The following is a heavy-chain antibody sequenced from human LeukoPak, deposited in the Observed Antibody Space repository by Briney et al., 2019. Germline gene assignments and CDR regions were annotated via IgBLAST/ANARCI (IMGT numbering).Heavy chain of an antibody. D-gene: IGHD5-12*01. CDR2: ISSTGIYI. Sequence: GGSLRLSCAASGFTFSNYSMNWVRQAPGKGLEWVSSISSTGIYIYYADSVKGRFTVSRDNAKNSLYLQMNSLRAEDTAVYYCARANPYSGYDWVSFDYWGQGTLVTVSS. J-gene: IGHJ4*02. CDR3: ARANPYSGYDWVSFDY. V-gene: IGHV3-21*01. CDR1: GFTFSNYS.